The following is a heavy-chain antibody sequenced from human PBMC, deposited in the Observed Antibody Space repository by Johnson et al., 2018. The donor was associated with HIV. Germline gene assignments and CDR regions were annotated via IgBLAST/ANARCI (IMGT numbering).Heavy chain of an antibody. CDR1: GFTFSNAW. V-gene: IGHV3-15*01. D-gene: IGHD6-13*01. CDR2: IKSRTEGGTT. J-gene: IGHJ3*01. CDR3: TTLNIAPSF. Sequence: VQLVESGGGLVKPGGSLRLSCAASGFTFSNAWMSWVRQAPGKGLEWVGRIKSRTEGGTTDYAAPAKGRFTISRDDSKNTLYLQMNSLKTEDTAVYYCTTLNIAPSFWGQGTLVTVSS.